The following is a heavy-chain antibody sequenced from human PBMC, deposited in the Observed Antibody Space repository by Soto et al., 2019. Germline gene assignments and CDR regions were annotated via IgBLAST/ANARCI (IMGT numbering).Heavy chain of an antibody. Sequence: EVQLVESGGGLVQPGGSLKLSCAASGFTFSGSVMHWVRQASGKGLEWVCPIRSKTDGYGTACATSVKGRFTISRDDSKNTAYLQMNSLKTEDTAVYYCTRPDGDYFQPRVDYWGQGTLVTVSS. CDR3: TRPDGDYFQPRVDY. CDR1: GFTFSGSV. D-gene: IGHD4-17*01. CDR2: IRSKTDGYGT. V-gene: IGHV3-73*02. J-gene: IGHJ4*02.